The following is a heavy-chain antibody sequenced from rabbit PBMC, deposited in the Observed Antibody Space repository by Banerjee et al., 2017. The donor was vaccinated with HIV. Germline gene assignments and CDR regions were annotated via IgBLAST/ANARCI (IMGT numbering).Heavy chain of an antibody. J-gene: IGHJ4*01. CDR3: TRTTMTMVINL. D-gene: IGHD2-1*01. Sequence: EESGGGLVQPEGSLTLTCTASGFSFSNKYVMCWVRQAPGKGLEWIACIYVGSSGSTYYASWAKGRFTISKTSSTTVTLQMTSLTAADTATYFCTRTTMTMVINLWGQGTLVTVS. V-gene: IGHV1S45*01. CDR2: IYVGSSGST. CDR1: GFSFSNKYV.